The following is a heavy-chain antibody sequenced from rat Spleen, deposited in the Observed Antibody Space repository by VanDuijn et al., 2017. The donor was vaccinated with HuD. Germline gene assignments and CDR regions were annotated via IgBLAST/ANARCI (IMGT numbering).Heavy chain of an antibody. Sequence: EVQLVESGGGLVQPGRSLKLSCAASGFTFSNYGMAWVRQAPTKGLEWVASITNSGGSTYYRDSVKGRFTISRDNAKSTLYLQMDSLRSEDTATYYCTTTGGDLHWFAYWGQGTLVTVSS. V-gene: IGHV5-27*01. CDR1: GFTFSNYG. D-gene: IGHD1-1*01. CDR3: TTTGGDLHWFAY. CDR2: ITNSGGST. J-gene: IGHJ3*01.